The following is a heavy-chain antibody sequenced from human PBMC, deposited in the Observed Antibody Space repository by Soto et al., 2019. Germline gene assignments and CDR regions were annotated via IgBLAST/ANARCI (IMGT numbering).Heavy chain of an antibody. CDR2: IYYSGST. D-gene: IGHD6-13*01. CDR1: GGSISSGGYY. V-gene: IGHV4-31*03. J-gene: IGHJ5*02. CDR3: ARDRGYSGDWFDP. Sequence: SETLSLTCTVSGGSISSGGYYWSWIRQHPGKGLEWIEYIYYSGSTYYNPSLKSRVTISVDTSKNQFSLKLSSVTAADTAAYYCARDRGYSGDWFDPWGQGTLVTVSS.